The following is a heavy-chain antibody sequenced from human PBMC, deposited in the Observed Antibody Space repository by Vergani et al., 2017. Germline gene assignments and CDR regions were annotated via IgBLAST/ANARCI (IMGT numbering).Heavy chain of an antibody. CDR1: GFTFSSYA. CDR3: ARDLLAVADYGMDV. J-gene: IGHJ6*02. V-gene: IGHV3-30-3*01. Sequence: QVQLVESGGGVVQPGRSLRLSCAASGFTFSSYAMHWVRQAPGKGLEWVAVISYDGSNKYYADSVKGRFTISRDNAKNSLYLQMNSLRAEDTAVYYCARDLLAVADYGMDVWGQGTTVTVSS. D-gene: IGHD6-19*01. CDR2: ISYDGSNK.